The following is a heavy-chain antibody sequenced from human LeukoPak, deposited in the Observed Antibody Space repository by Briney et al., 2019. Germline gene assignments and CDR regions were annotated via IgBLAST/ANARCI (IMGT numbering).Heavy chain of an antibody. CDR3: AKDHYDILTGTDY. CDR1: GFTFDDYA. CDR2: ISWNSGSI. J-gene: IGHJ4*02. Sequence: PGGSLRLSCAASGFTFDDYAMHWVRQAPGKGLEWVSGISWNSGSIGYADSVKGRFTISRDNAKNSLYLQMSSLRAEDTALYYCAKDHYDILTGTDYWGQGTLVTVSS. V-gene: IGHV3-9*01. D-gene: IGHD3-9*01.